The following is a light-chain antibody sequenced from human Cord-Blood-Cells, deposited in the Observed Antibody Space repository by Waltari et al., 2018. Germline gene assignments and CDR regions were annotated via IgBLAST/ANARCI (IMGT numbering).Light chain of an antibody. Sequence: QSALTQPASVSGSPGQSITISCTGTSSDVGSYNLVSWYQQHPGKAPKLMIYEGSKRPSGCSNRFSGSKSGNTASLTISGLQAEDEADYYCCSYAGSSTFVVFGGGTKLTVI. CDR3: CSYAGSSTFVV. CDR2: EGS. V-gene: IGLV2-23*01. CDR1: SSDVGSYNL. J-gene: IGLJ2*01.